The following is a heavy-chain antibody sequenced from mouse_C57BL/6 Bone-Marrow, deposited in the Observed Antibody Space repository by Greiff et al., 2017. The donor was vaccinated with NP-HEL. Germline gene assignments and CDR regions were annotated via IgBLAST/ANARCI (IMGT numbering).Heavy chain of an antibody. CDR2: IRSGGSYT. J-gene: IGHJ3*01. D-gene: IGHD2-1*01. V-gene: IGHV5-6*01. CDR1: GFTFSSYG. CDR3: ARGGHTVYYGNYD. Sequence: EVKLMESGGDLVKPGGSLKLSCAASGFTFSSYGMSWVRQTPDKRLEWVATIRSGGSYTYYPASVKGRFTISRDNAKNTLYLQMSSLKSDDTAMYYCARGGHTVYYGNYDWGQGTLVTVSA.